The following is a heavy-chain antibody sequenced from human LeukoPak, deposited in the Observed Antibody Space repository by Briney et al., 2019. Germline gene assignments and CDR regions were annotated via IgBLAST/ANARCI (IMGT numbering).Heavy chain of an antibody. CDR1: GFPFTLYN. D-gene: IGHD2-15*01. V-gene: IGHV3-48*04. CDR2: ISSSTNTI. J-gene: IGHJ4*02. Sequence: GGSLRLSCEVSGFPFTLYNMNWVRQAPGKGLEWLSYISSSTNTIYYADSVKGRFTISRDNAKNSLYLQMNGLGAEDTAVYYCASRSSVAASGPGWGQGTLVTVSS. CDR3: ASRSSVAASGPG.